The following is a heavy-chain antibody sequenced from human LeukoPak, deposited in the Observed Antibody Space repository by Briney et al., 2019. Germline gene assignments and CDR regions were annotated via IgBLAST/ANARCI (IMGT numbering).Heavy chain of an antibody. CDR1: GYTFTGYY. D-gene: IGHD3-10*01. V-gene: IGHV1-2*02. Sequence: ASVKVSCKASGYTFTGYYMHWVRQAPGQGLEWMGWINPNSGGTNYAQKFQGRVTMTRDTSISTAYMELSSLRSEDTAVYYCARVPTSDSGSYYNAEYFQHWGQGTLVTVSS. J-gene: IGHJ1*01. CDR2: INPNSGGT. CDR3: ARVPTSDSGSYYNAEYFQH.